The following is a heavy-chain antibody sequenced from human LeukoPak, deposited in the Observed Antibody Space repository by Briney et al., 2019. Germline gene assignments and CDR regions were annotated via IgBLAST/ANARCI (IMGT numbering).Heavy chain of an antibody. CDR2: ISYDGSNK. J-gene: IGHJ1*01. CDR3: ADSGWYEGSYFQH. CDR1: ELPSRSYA. V-gene: IGHV3-30-3*01. Sequence: GGPLSPSCEASELPSRSYALNWAGKAQGKGLEWVQVISYDGSNKYYADSVKGRFTISRDNSKNTLYLQMNSLRAEDTAVYYCADSGWYEGSYFQHWGQGTLVTVSS. D-gene: IGHD6-19*01.